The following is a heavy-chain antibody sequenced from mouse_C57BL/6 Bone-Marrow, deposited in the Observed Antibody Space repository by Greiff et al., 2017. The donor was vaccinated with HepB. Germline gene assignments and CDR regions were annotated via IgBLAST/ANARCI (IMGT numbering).Heavy chain of an antibody. Sequence: EVKLQESGPGLVKPSQSLSLTCSVTGYSITSGYYWNWIRQFPGNKLEWMGYISYDGSNNYNPSLKNRISITRDTSKNQFFLKLNSVTTEDTATYYCARVNDGYYGAMDYWGQGTSVTVSS. CDR1: GYSITSGYY. CDR3: ARVNDGYYGAMDY. J-gene: IGHJ4*01. V-gene: IGHV3-6*01. CDR2: ISYDGSN. D-gene: IGHD2-3*01.